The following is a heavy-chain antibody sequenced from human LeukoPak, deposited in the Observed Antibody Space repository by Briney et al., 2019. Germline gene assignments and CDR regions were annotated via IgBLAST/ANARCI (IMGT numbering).Heavy chain of an antibody. CDR2: IKQDGSEK. J-gene: IGHJ5*02. Sequence: GGSLRLSCAASGFTFSSYWMSWVRQAPGKGLEWVANIKQDGSEKYYVDSVKGRFTISRDNAKNSLYLQMNSLRAEDTSGYYCXXXXXTXQXXVYNWFDPWGQGTLVTVSS. V-gene: IGHV3-7*01. D-gene: IGHD6-13*01. CDR3: XXXXXTXQXXVYNWFDP. CDR1: GFTFSSYW.